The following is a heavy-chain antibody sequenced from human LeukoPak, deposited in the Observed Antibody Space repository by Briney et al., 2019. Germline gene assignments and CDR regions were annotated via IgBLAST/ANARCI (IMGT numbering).Heavy chain of an antibody. V-gene: IGHV4-59*01. Sequence: SETLSLTCTVSGGSISSYHWTWIRQPPGKGLEWIGYIYYSGSTNYNPSLKSRVTISVDTSKNQFSLKLSSVTAADTAVYYCARSPYYYDSSDAFDIWGQGTMVTISS. D-gene: IGHD3-22*01. CDR1: GGSISSYH. CDR2: IYYSGST. CDR3: ARSPYYYDSSDAFDI. J-gene: IGHJ3*02.